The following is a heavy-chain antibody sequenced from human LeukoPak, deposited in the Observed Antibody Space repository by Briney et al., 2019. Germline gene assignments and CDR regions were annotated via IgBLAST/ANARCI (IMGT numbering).Heavy chain of an antibody. CDR3: ARDLKYQLLLGWFDP. J-gene: IGHJ5*02. Sequence: ASVKVSCKASGYTFTGYYIHWVRQAPGQGLEWMGRINPNNGATNYAQKLQGRVTVTRDTSISIVYMEVRRLRSDDTAVYYCARDLKYQLLLGWFDPWGQGSLVTVSS. V-gene: IGHV1-2*06. CDR2: INPNNGAT. D-gene: IGHD2-21*01. CDR1: GYTFTGYY.